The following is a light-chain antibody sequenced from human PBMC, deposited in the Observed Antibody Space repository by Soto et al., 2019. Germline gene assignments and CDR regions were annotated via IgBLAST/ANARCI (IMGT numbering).Light chain of an antibody. CDR3: SSYGGSTYV. CDR2: EVS. Sequence: QSALTQPPSASGSPGQSVTISCTGTSTDYGGYNYVSWYQQHPGKAPKVIIFEVSERPSGVPDRFSGSKSGSTASLTVSGLEAEDEADYYCSSYGGSTYVFGTGTKLTVL. J-gene: IGLJ1*01. V-gene: IGLV2-8*01. CDR1: STDYGGYNY.